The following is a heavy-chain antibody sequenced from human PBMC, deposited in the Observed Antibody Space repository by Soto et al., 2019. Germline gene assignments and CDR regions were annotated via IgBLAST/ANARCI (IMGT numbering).Heavy chain of an antibody. CDR2: ISSSSSTI. J-gene: IGHJ5*02. V-gene: IGHV3-48*02. D-gene: IGHD1-26*01. CDR3: AREGGSLNWFDP. CDR1: GFTFSSYS. Sequence: EVQLVESGGGLVQPGGSLRLSCAASGFTFSSYSMNWVRQAPGKGLEWVSYISSSSSTIYYADSVKGRFTISRDNAKNLLYLQMHSLRDEDTAVYYCAREGGSLNWFDPWGQGTLVAVSS.